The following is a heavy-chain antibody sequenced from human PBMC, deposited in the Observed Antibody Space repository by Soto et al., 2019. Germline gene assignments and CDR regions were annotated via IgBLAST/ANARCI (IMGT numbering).Heavy chain of an antibody. V-gene: IGHV4-39*01. J-gene: IGHJ5*02. Sequence: SEPLSLTCTVSGGSIRVQSYYWTWIRQTPGKGLEWVGSSYYSGTSYFNPALKGRVTISVDTSTNQFSLRLTSVTAADTAVYYCTRRYNWNDYYFDPWGQGTLVTVSS. D-gene: IGHD1-20*01. CDR3: TRRYNWNDYYFDP. CDR1: GGSIRVQSYY. CDR2: SYYSGTS.